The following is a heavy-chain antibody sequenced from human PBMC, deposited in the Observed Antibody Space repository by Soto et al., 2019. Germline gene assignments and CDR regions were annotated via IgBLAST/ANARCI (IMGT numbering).Heavy chain of an antibody. D-gene: IGHD3-10*01. CDR2: ISAYNGNT. CDR1: GYTFTSYG. J-gene: IGHJ6*02. Sequence: ASVKVSCKASGYTFTSYGISWVRQAPGQGLEWMGWISAYNGNTNYAQKLQGRVTMTADTSTSTAYMELGSLRSDDTAVYYCARDAMVRGVTNYYYGMDVWGQGTTVTVSS. V-gene: IGHV1-18*04. CDR3: ARDAMVRGVTNYYYGMDV.